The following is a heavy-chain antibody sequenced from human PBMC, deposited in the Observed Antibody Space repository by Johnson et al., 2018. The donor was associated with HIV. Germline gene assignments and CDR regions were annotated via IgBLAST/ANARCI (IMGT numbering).Heavy chain of an antibody. J-gene: IGHJ3*02. V-gene: IGHV3-33*01. CDR3: ARDRSRQLLLTSDAFDI. D-gene: IGHD2-15*01. Sequence: QVLLVESGGGVVQPGRSLRLSCAASGFTFSSYGMHWVRQAPGKGLEWVAVIWYDGSNKYYADSVRGRFTISRDNSKNTLYLQMNSLRAEDTAVYYCARDRSRQLLLTSDAFDIWGQGTMVTVSS. CDR1: GFTFSSYG. CDR2: IWYDGSNK.